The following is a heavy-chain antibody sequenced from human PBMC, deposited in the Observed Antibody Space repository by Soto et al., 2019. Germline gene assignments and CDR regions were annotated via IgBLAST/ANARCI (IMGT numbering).Heavy chain of an antibody. J-gene: IGHJ4*02. CDR2: INAGNGNP. D-gene: IGHD3-10*01. CDR1: GYTFTTYA. Sequence: ASVKVSCKASGYTFTTYAMHWVRQAPGQTLEWMGWINAGNGNPKYSQKFQGRVTITRDTPASIAYMELSSLSSEDTAVYYCARVLLGSGTYYNTFDYWGQGTLVTVSS. CDR3: ARVLLGSGTYYNTFDY. V-gene: IGHV1-3*01.